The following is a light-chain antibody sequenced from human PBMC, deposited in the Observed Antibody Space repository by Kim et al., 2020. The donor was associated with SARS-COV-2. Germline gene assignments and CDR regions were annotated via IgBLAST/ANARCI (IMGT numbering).Light chain of an antibody. J-gene: IGKJ1*01. Sequence: LSPGERASLSCRASQSVSTSYLACYQQNPGQAPRLLIYGASSRATGIPDRCSGSGSGTDFTLTISRLEPEDFAVYCCQQYGSPLTFGQGTKVEIK. CDR3: QQYGSPLT. V-gene: IGKV3-20*01. CDR1: QSVSTSY. CDR2: GAS.